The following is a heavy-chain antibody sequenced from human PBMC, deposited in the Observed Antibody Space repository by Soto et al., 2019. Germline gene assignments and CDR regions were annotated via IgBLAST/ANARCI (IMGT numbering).Heavy chain of an antibody. J-gene: IGHJ4*02. CDR2: ISAYNGNT. V-gene: IGHV1-18*01. CDR3: ARVDTYYYDSSAPPIDY. CDR1: GYTFTSYG. Sequence: ASVKVSCKASGYTFTSYGISWVRQAPGQGLEWMGWISAYNGNTNYAQKLQGRVTMTTDTSTSTAYMELRSLGSDDTAVYYCARVDTYYYDSSAPPIDYWGQGTLVTVSS. D-gene: IGHD3-22*01.